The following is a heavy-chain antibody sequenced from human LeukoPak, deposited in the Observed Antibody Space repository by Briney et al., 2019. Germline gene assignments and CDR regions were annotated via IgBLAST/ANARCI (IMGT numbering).Heavy chain of an antibody. J-gene: IGHJ3*02. D-gene: IGHD2-2*01. CDR1: GGSIGSSY. V-gene: IGHV4-59*01. CDR3: ARDGGYCSSTSCDAFDI. Sequence: SETLSLTCTVSGGSIGSSYWHWIRQAPGKGLEWIGYIYYTGSTTYNPSLKSRITMSVDTSKNRFSLKMWSVTAADTAVYYCARDGGYCSSTSCDAFDIWGQGTMVTVSS. CDR2: IYYTGST.